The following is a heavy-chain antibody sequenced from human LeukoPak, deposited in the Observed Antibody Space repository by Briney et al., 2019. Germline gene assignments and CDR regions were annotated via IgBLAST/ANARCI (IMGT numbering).Heavy chain of an antibody. Sequence: GRSLRLSCAASGFTFSAYSLHWLRQAPGKGLERVADLSYDGSNQYYADSVKGRFTISRDTSKNVLYLQMNSLGAEDTAVYYCAREYGIAAVGGLDVWGKGITVTVSS. CDR2: LSYDGSNQ. D-gene: IGHD6-25*01. J-gene: IGHJ6*04. CDR1: GFTFSAYS. CDR3: AREYGIAAVGGLDV. V-gene: IGHV3-30*04.